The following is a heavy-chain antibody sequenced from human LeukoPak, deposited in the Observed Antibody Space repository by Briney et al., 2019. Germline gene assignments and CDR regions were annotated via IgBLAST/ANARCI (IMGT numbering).Heavy chain of an antibody. CDR3: ASRLRHLLGY. D-gene: IGHD3-16*01. J-gene: IGHJ4*02. Sequence: KPSETLSLTCAVYGGSFSDYFWSWIRQPPGKGLEWIGEINHSRSTNYNPSLKSRVTISIDKSKNQFSLKLTSVTVADTAVYYCASRLRHLLGYWGQGNLVTVSS. V-gene: IGHV4-34*01. CDR2: INHSRST. CDR1: GGSFSDYF.